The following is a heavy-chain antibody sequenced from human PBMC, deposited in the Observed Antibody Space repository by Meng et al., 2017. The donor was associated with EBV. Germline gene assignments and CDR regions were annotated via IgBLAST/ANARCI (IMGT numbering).Heavy chain of an antibody. CDR3: ARDGRLYDTPSPFDY. V-gene: IGHV1-18*01. Sequence: VLLVQSGAGVKKPGASWKVSCKASGYTFTSYGISWVRQAPGQGLEWMGWISAYNGNTNYAQKLQGRVTMTTDTSTSTAYMELRSLRSDDTAVYYCARDGRLYDTPSPFDYWGQGTLVTVSS. CDR1: GYTFTSYG. CDR2: ISAYNGNT. J-gene: IGHJ4*02. D-gene: IGHD3-22*01.